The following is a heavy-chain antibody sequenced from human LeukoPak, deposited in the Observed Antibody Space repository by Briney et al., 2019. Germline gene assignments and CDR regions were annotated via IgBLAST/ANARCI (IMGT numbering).Heavy chain of an antibody. CDR1: GDSFSGNNY. D-gene: IGHD3-22*01. Sequence: PSETLSLTCAVSGDSFSGNNYWTWVRQPPGKGLEWIGEIYRSGATNYNPSLKSRVTVSQDKSKNQFSLELNSVTAADTAIYYCARNSGYSDLNYWGQGVLVTVSS. CDR3: ARNSGYSDLNY. V-gene: IGHV4-4*02. CDR2: IYRSGAT. J-gene: IGHJ4*02.